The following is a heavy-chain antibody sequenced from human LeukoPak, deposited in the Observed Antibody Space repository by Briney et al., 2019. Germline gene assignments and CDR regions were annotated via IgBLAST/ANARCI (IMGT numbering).Heavy chain of an antibody. V-gene: IGHV1-18*01. J-gene: IGHJ6*03. CDR2: ISGHNGKT. CDR3: ARDDYDFWSIMDV. CDR1: GYNFAAFG. Sequence: ASVKVSCKASGYNFAAFGISWVRQAPGQGLEWMGWISGHNGKTNYAQKVQGRLTVTADRSTSTAYMELRSLGSDDTAVYFCARDDYDFWSIMDVWGKGTTVIVSS. D-gene: IGHD3-3*01.